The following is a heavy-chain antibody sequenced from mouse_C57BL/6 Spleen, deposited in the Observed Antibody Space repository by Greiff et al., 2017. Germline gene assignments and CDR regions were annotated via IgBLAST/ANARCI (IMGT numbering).Heavy chain of an antibody. CDR3: ARDRHYYGSSYAMDY. D-gene: IGHD1-1*01. J-gene: IGHJ4*01. Sequence: DVMLVESEGGLVQPGSSMKLSCTASGFTFSDYYMAWVRQVPEKGLEWVANINYDGSSTYYLDSLKSRFIISRDNAKNILYLQMSSLKSEDTATYYCARDRHYYGSSYAMDYWGQGTSVTVSS. CDR2: INYDGSST. CDR1: GFTFSDYY. V-gene: IGHV5-16*01.